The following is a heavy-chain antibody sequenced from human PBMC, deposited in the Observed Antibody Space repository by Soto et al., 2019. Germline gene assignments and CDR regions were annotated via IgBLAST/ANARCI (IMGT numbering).Heavy chain of an antibody. D-gene: IGHD5-18*01. CDR3: ARVGGPTRYSYPDYGMDV. V-gene: IGHV3-53*04. Sequence: GGSLRLSCAASGFTVSSNYMSWVRQAPGKGLEWVSVIYSGGSTYYADSVKGRFTISRHNSKNTLYLQMNSLRAEDTAVYYCARVGGPTRYSYPDYGMDVWGQGTTVTVSS. CDR2: IYSGGST. J-gene: IGHJ6*02. CDR1: GFTVSSNY.